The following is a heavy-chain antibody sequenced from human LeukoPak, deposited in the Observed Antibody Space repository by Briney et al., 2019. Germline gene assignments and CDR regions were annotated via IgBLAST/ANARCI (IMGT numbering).Heavy chain of an antibody. D-gene: IGHD3-22*01. Sequence: SETLSLTCTVSGGSISSYYWSWIRQPPGKGLEWIGYIYYSGRTNYNPSLKRRVTISVEKSKNKLSRKLSCVAAADTAGYYCARVPSMPYYYDSSGYYIYYYYGMDFWGQGTTVTVSS. CDR2: IYYSGRT. V-gene: IGHV4-59*01. CDR3: ARVPSMPYYYDSSGYYIYYYYGMDF. CDR1: GGSISSYY. J-gene: IGHJ6*02.